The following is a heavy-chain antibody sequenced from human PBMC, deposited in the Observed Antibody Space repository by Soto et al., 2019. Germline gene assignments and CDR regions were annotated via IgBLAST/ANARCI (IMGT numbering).Heavy chain of an antibody. Sequence: ASLKVSCKASGDTFTAYYLHWVRQAPGQGLEWMGWINPNTGDTDYAQKFQGRITITRDTSITTAYMDLSLLRSDDSAIYFCATDRPPASWGQGTSVTVSS. CDR1: GDTFTAYY. J-gene: IGHJ4*02. CDR2: INPNTGDT. V-gene: IGHV1-2*02. CDR3: ATDRPPAS.